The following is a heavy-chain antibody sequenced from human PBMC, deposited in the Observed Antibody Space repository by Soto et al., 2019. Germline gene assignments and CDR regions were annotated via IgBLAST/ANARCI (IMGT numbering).Heavy chain of an antibody. J-gene: IGHJ4*02. D-gene: IGHD3-22*01. Sequence: ASVKVSCKVSGYTLTELSMHWVRQAPGKGLEWMGGIIPIFGTANYAQKFQGRVTITADESTSTAYMELSSLRSEDTAVYYCARDYQSYYDSSGHPAPFDYWGQGTLVTVSS. CDR2: IIPIFGTA. CDR3: ARDYQSYYDSSGHPAPFDY. CDR1: GYTLTELS. V-gene: IGHV1-69*13.